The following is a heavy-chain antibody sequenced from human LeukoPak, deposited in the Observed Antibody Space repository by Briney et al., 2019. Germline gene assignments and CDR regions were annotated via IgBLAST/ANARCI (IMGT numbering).Heavy chain of an antibody. J-gene: IGHJ4*02. Sequence: SETLSLTCTVSGGSISSGSYYWSWIRQPAGKGLEWIGRIYTSGSTNYNPSLKSRVTISVDTSKNQFSLKLSSVTAADTAVYYCARETTTVVRSDFDYWGQGTLVTVSS. V-gene: IGHV4-61*02. CDR3: ARETTTVVRSDFDY. CDR2: IYTSGST. D-gene: IGHD4-23*01. CDR1: GGSISSGSYY.